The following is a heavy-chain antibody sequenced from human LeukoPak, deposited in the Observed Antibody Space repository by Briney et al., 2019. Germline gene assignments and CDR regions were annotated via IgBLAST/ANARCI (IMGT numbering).Heavy chain of an antibody. V-gene: IGHV4-4*07. D-gene: IGHD2-2*01. CDR2: IYTSGST. CDR1: GGSISSYY. J-gene: IGHJ3*02. CDR3: ARGRGYCSSTSCYRRAYDAFDI. Sequence: SETLSLTCTVSGGSISSYYWSWIRQPAGKGLEWIGRIYTSGSTNYNPSLKSRVTISVDTSKNQFSLKLSSVTAADTAVYYCARGRGYCSSTSCYRRAYDAFDIWGQGTMVTVSS.